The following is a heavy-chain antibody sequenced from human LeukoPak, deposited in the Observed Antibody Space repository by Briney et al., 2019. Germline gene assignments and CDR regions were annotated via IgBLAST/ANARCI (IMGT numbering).Heavy chain of an antibody. D-gene: IGHD2-2*01. V-gene: IGHV4-31*03. CDR1: DGSIHSEGYV. CDR2: IVYTGRT. J-gene: IGHJ5*02. CDR3: ARTNRHPQLPAS. Sequence: SQTLSLTCTVSDGSIHSEGYVWTWIRQHPGKGLEWIGYIVYTGRTYYNASLKSRVTISIDTSKHQSSLKLTSVTAADTAVYYCARTNRHPQLPASWGQGTLVTVSS.